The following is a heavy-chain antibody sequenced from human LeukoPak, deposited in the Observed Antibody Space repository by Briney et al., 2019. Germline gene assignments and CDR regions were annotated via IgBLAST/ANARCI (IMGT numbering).Heavy chain of an antibody. J-gene: IGHJ4*02. CDR3: AREATSRLVPASAGKDLDY. V-gene: IGHV1-46*01. Sequence: GASVKVSCKASGYSFTSYYVHWVRQAAGQGLEWMGISNPRGGGANYAQTFQGRVAMTRDTSSNTIYMELSSLRSDDTAVYYCAREATSRLVPASAGKDLDYWGQGTLVTVS. D-gene: IGHD6-13*01. CDR1: GYSFTSYY. CDR2: SNPRGGGA.